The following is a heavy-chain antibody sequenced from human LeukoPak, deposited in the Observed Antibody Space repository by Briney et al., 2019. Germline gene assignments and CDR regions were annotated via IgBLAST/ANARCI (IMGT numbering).Heavy chain of an antibody. J-gene: IGHJ6*02. CDR3: ARGGFCTGTSCSPSAPAPYYYYGMDV. V-gene: IGHV3-11*06. Sequence: PGGSLRLSCEASGFTFSDYYMSWISQAPGKGLEWVSYISSGGSYTSYADSVKGRFTISRDNAKNSLYLQMNSLRAEDTAVYYCARGGFCTGTSCSPSAPAPYYYYGMDVWGQGTTVTVSS. D-gene: IGHD2-2*01. CDR1: GFTFSDYY. CDR2: ISSGGSYT.